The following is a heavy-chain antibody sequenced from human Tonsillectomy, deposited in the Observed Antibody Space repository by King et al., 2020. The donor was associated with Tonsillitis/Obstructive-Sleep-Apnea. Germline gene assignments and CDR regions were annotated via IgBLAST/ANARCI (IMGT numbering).Heavy chain of an antibody. J-gene: IGHJ4*02. CDR2: ISTGGGRT. Sequence: VQLVESGGGLVQPGGSLRLSCAASGFTFSNYAMSWVRQAPGKWLEWVSTISTGGGRTYYADAVKGRFTISRDNSKNTMYLQMNSLRAEDTAVYYWADYIWENYRTSDYWGQGTLVTVSS. V-gene: IGHV3-23*04. D-gene: IGHD3-16*02. CDR3: ADYIWENYRTSDY. CDR1: GFTFSNYA.